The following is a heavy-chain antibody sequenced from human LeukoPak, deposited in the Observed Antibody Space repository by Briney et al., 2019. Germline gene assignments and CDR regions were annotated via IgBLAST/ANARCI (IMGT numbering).Heavy chain of an antibody. J-gene: IGHJ4*02. D-gene: IGHD6-13*01. CDR1: GLXVRGSY. V-gene: IGHV3-53*01. CDR2: IYSGDRR. Sequence: GGSLRLSCEVSGLXVRGSYISWVRQAPGKGQEWVSFIYSGDRRYYADSVKGRFNISRDTSKNTLYLQMNNLRADDTARYYCTRDLTGTTWSENDYWGQGTLVTISS. CDR3: TRDLTGTTWSENDY.